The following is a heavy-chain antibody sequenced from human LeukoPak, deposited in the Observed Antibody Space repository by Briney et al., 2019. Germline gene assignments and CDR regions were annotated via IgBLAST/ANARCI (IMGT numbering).Heavy chain of an antibody. D-gene: IGHD1-7*01. J-gene: IGHJ6*03. Sequence: SETLSLTCTVSGGSISSYYWSWIRQPPGKGLEWIGYIYHSGSTKYNPSLKSRVTISVDTSKNQFSLKLSYVTAADTAVYYCARARNWNYVPYYLDVWGQGTTVTVSS. CDR3: ARARNWNYVPYYLDV. CDR1: GGSISSYY. V-gene: IGHV4-59*12. CDR2: IYHSGST.